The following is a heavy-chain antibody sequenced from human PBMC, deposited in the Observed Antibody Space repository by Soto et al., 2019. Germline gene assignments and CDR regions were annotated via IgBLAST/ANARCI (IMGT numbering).Heavy chain of an antibody. Sequence: QVQLVKSGAEVKKPGSSVQVSCKASGGTFSSYTFTWVRQAPGQGLEWMGRIIPFFDISIYAQKFQGRVTITAHKSTSTPYMDLSSLSSEDPDVHYCARNADIGDIGLVRAGINAMDVRGRGTTVTVYS. V-gene: IGHV1-69*02. CDR1: GGTFSSYT. CDR2: IIPFFDIS. J-gene: IGHJ6*02. D-gene: IGHD2-2*02. CDR3: ARNADIGDIGLVRAGINAMDV.